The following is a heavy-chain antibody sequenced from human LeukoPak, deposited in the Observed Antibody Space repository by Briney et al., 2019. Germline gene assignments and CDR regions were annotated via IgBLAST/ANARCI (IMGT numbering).Heavy chain of an antibody. CDR2: ISGSSKTI. Sequence: GGSLRLSCTASGFTFSHFSMNWVRLAPGKGLQWVSFISGSSKTIYYGDSVKGRFTISRDNAKSSLYLQMNGLRDEDAALYFRARDSGNYIDYWGQGTQVVVSS. CDR3: ARDSGNYIDY. J-gene: IGHJ4*01. D-gene: IGHD2/OR15-2a*01. CDR1: GFTFSHFS. V-gene: IGHV3-48*02.